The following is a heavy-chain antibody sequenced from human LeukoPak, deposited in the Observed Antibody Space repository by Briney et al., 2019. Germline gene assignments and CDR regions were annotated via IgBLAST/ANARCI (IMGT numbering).Heavy chain of an antibody. CDR2: IIPIFGTA. Sequence: ASVKVSCKASGYTFTSYGISWVRQAPGQGLEWMGGIIPIFGTANYAQKFQGRVTITADESTSTAYMELSSLRSEDTVVYYCASGGTMVRGVIGKYYFDYWGQGTLVTVSS. CDR1: GYTFTSYG. J-gene: IGHJ4*02. V-gene: IGHV1-69*13. CDR3: ASGGTMVRGVIGKYYFDY. D-gene: IGHD3-10*01.